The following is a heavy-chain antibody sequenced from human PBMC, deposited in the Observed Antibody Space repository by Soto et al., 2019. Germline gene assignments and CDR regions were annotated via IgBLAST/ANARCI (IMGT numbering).Heavy chain of an antibody. D-gene: IGHD6-13*01. CDR3: ARIAPQQLVLGIPHYYYYYGMDV. CDR1: GGTFSSYA. J-gene: IGHJ6*02. V-gene: IGHV1-69*13. Sequence: ASVKVSCKASGGTFSSYAISWVRQAPGQGLEWMGGIIPIFGTANYAQKFQGRVTITADESTSTAYMELSSLRSEDTAVYYCARIAPQQLVLGIPHYYYYYGMDVWGQGTTVTISS. CDR2: IIPIFGTA.